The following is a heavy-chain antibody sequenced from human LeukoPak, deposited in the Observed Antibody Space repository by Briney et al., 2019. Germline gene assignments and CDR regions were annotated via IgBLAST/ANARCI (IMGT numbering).Heavy chain of an antibody. V-gene: IGHV1-2*02. J-gene: IGHJ5*02. CDR3: ARDKWELRGRNWFDP. D-gene: IGHD1-26*01. CDR1: GYTFTGYY. Sequence: ASVKASCKASGYTFTGYYMHWVRQAPGQGLEWLGWINPNRGGTNYAQKFQGRVTMTRDTSISKAYMELSRLRSDDTAVYYCARDKWELRGRNWFDPWGQGTLVTVSS. CDR2: INPNRGGT.